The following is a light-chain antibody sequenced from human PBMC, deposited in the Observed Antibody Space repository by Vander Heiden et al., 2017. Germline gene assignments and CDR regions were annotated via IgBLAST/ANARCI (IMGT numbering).Light chain of an antibody. CDR3: QLWDSSSDHYV. CDR1: NVARTT. V-gene: IGLV3-21*02. CDR2: EDS. Sequence: VLTQTPSVSVAPGQTATITCGGNNVARTTVHWYQQKPGQAPVLVVYEDSDRPSGIPERFAGSKSGDKATLTITEVEAGDEADYYCQLWDSSSDHYVFGTGTEVTVL. J-gene: IGLJ1*01.